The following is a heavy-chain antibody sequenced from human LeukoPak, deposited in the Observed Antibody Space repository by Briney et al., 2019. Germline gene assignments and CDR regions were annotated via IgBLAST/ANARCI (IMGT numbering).Heavy chain of an antibody. CDR3: AKDSSICSSTSCYPSPFDY. CDR1: GFTFSDYT. Sequence: GGSLRLSCVASGFTFSDYTMNWVRQAPGKGLEWISYIDISSSSTYYADSVKGRFTISRDNSKNTLYLQMNSLRAEDTAVYYCAKDSSICSSTSCYPSPFDYWGQGTLVTVSS. J-gene: IGHJ4*02. CDR2: IDISSSST. V-gene: IGHV3-23*05. D-gene: IGHD2-2*01.